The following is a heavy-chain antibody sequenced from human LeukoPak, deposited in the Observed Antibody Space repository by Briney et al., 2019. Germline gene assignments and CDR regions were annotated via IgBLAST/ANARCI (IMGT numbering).Heavy chain of an antibody. V-gene: IGHV3-53*01. J-gene: IGHJ4*02. Sequence: GGSLRLSCAASGFTVSSNYMSWVRQAPGKGLEWVSVIYSGGSTYYADSVEGRFTISRDNSKNTLYLQMNSLRAEDTAVYYCASYYYDSSGPNLFDYWGQGTLVTVSS. CDR2: IYSGGST. D-gene: IGHD3-22*01. CDR3: ASYYYDSSGPNLFDY. CDR1: GFTVSSNY.